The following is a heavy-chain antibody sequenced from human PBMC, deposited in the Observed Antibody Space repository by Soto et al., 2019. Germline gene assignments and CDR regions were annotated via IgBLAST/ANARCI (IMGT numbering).Heavy chain of an antibody. D-gene: IGHD3-16*02. CDR2: ISGSDGKT. J-gene: IGHJ4*02. CDR1: GFSFASFA. V-gene: IGHV3-23*01. Sequence: GGSLRLSCTTSGFSFASFAMTWVRQAPGKGLEWVTTISGSDGKTYYADSVKGRFSISRDTSRNTLYLQMNSLRADDTAIYYCAKWSYLDVWGQGTRVTVSS. CDR3: AKWSYLDV.